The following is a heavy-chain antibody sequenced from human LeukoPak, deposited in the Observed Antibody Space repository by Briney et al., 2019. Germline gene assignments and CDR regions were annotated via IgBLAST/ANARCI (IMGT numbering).Heavy chain of an antibody. V-gene: IGHV3-21*01. CDR2: IGSSTSYI. Sequence: GGSLRLSCAASGFTFSDYSMNWVRQAPGKGLEWVSSIGSSTSYIFYADSMKGRFTISRDNAKNSLYLQMNSLRAEDTAVYYCAKDFFPKTSVYYFDSWGQGTLVTVSS. CDR1: GFTFSDYS. CDR3: AKDFFPKTSVYYFDS. J-gene: IGHJ4*02. D-gene: IGHD3-16*01.